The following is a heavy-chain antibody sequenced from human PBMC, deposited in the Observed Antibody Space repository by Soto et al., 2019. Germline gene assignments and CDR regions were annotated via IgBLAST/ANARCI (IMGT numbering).Heavy chain of an antibody. D-gene: IGHD2-21*01. CDR3: AKDGDVLWLGWFAP. CDR2: MSYDGSNK. V-gene: IGHV3-30*18. J-gene: IGHJ5*02. Sequence: QVQLVESGGGVVQPGRSLRLSCAASGFTFSTYGMHWVRQAPGKGLEWVASMSYDGSNKQYANSVKGRFTISSDNSKNTLYLQMNSLRAEDTAVYYCAKDGDVLWLGWFAPWGQGTLVSVSS. CDR1: GFTFSTYG.